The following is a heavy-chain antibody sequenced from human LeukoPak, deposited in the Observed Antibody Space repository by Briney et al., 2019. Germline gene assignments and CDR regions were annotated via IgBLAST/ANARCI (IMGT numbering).Heavy chain of an antibody. J-gene: IGHJ6*02. Sequence: SVKVSCKASGGTFSSYVISWVRQAPGQGLEWMGGIIPIFGTANYAQKFQGRVTITADESTSTAYMELSSLRSEDTAVYYCAARDFTVTSLYYYYGMDVWGQGTTVTVSS. CDR3: AARDFTVTSLYYYYGMDV. V-gene: IGHV1-69*13. D-gene: IGHD4-11*01. CDR1: GGTFSSYV. CDR2: IIPIFGTA.